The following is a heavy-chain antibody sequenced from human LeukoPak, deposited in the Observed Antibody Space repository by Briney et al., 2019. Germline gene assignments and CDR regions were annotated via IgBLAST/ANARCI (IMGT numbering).Heavy chain of an antibody. D-gene: IGHD3-22*01. CDR2: ISYDGSNK. CDR3: AKDASYDSSGYYPDAFDI. V-gene: IGHV3-30*18. Sequence: GRSLRLSCAASGFTFSSYGVHWVRQAPGKGLEWVAVISYDGSNKYYADSVKGRFTISRDNSKNTLYLQMNSLRAEDTAVYYCAKDASYDSSGYYPDAFDIWGQGTMVTVSS. CDR1: GFTFSSYG. J-gene: IGHJ3*02.